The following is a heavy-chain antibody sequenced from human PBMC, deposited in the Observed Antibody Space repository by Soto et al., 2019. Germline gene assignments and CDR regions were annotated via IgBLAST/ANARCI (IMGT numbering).Heavy chain of an antibody. CDR1: GFTFSSYG. CDR2: ISYDGSNK. V-gene: IGHV3-30*18. J-gene: IGHJ4*02. D-gene: IGHD3-22*01. Sequence: GGSLRLSCAASGFTFSSYGMHWVRQAPGKGLEWVAVISYDGSNKYYADSVKGRFTISRDNSKNTLYLQMNSLRAEDTAVYYCAKGGQHYYDSSGYYSYFDYWGQGTLVTVSS. CDR3: AKGGQHYYDSSGYYSYFDY.